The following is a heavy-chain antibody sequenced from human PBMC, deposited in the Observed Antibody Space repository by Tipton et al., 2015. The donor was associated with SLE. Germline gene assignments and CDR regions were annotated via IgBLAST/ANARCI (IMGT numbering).Heavy chain of an antibody. D-gene: IGHD5-12*01. CDR1: GGSITSSGFY. CDR2: IDYSGST. CDR3: ARRTSGYAADY. V-gene: IGHV4-39*07. Sequence: LRLSCSVSGGSITSSGFYWGWFRQAPGKGLEWIGSIDYSGSTYYTPSLRSQLTIAFDTSQNQFSLKLNSVTVADTAFYYCARRTSGYAADYWGQGTLVTVSS. J-gene: IGHJ4*02.